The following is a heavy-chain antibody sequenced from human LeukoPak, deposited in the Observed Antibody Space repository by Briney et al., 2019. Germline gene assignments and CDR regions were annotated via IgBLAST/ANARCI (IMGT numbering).Heavy chain of an antibody. CDR3: ARAAPSIIAVAEIPDY. CDR2: ISCDGVNQ. V-gene: IGHV3-30*04. Sequence: GGSLRLSCAASRFTFSNYAMHWVRQAPGKGLEWVAVISCDGVNQYYADSVKGRFTISRDNSKNTLYLQMNSLRAEDTALYYCARAAPSIIAVAEIPDYWGQGTLVAVSS. CDR1: RFTFSNYA. J-gene: IGHJ4*02. D-gene: IGHD6-19*01.